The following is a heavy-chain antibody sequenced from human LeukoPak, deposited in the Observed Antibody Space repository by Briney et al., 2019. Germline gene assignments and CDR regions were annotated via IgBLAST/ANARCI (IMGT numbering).Heavy chain of an antibody. Sequence: ASVKVSCKASGGTFSNSAISWVRQAPGQGLEWMGGILTIFGTANYAQKFQGRVTINADKSTSTAYMELSSLRSEDTAVYYCAREDDTGRYMGDDAFDIWGQGTMVTVSS. V-gene: IGHV1-69*06. J-gene: IGHJ3*02. CDR3: AREDDTGRYMGDDAFDI. D-gene: IGHD1-26*01. CDR2: ILTIFGTA. CDR1: GGTFSNSA.